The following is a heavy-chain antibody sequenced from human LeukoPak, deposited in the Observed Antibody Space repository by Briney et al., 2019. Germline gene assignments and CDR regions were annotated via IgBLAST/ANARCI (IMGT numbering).Heavy chain of an antibody. CDR1: GFTFDDYA. Sequence: GGSLRLSCTVSGFTFDDYAMHWARHTPGKGLEWVAGITWNRDNIGYGDSVKGRFTISRDNVKNVLYLQMNSLRPEDTALYYCAKDLSSAITSALVLDVWGQGTTVTVSS. V-gene: IGHV3-9*01. J-gene: IGHJ6*02. CDR3: AKDLSSAITSALVLDV. D-gene: IGHD3-22*01. CDR2: ITWNRDNI.